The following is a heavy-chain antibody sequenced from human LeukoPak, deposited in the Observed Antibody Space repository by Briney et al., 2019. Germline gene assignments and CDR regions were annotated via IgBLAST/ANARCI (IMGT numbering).Heavy chain of an antibody. V-gene: IGHV4-39*07. CDR2: VFYSEST. D-gene: IGHD2-2*01. J-gene: IGHJ4*02. CDR3: AKGVVVAPDVTPFDY. Sequence: PSETLSLTCTVSGGSISSGSHYWGWIRQPPGKGLEWIGSVFYSESTYYNPSLKSRVTISVDTSKNQFSLKLSSVTAADTAVYYCAKGVVVAPDVTPFDYWGQGTLVTVSS. CDR1: GGSISSGSHY.